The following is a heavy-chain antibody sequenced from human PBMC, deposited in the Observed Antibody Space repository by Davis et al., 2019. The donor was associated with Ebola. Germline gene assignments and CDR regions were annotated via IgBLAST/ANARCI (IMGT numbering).Heavy chain of an antibody. J-gene: IGHJ3*02. CDR3: ARVGYYYDSSGYHRGAFDI. CDR2: IHYSGST. CDR1: GGSVSSGTDY. Sequence: SETLSLTCTVSGGSVSSGTDYWTWIRQPPGKGLDWIGYIHYSGSTNYNPSLKSRVTISVDTSKNQFSLRLSSVTAADTAVYYCARVGYYYDSSGYHRGAFDIWGQGTMVTVSS. V-gene: IGHV4-61*01. D-gene: IGHD3-22*01.